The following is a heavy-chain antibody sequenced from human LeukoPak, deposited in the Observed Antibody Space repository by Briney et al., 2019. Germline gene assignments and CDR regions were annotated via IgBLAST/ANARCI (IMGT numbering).Heavy chain of an antibody. CDR2: INPNSGAT. J-gene: IGHJ4*02. CDR1: GYTFTNYY. V-gene: IGHV1-2*02. CDR3: ARRVGVTARLDF. D-gene: IGHD2-21*02. Sequence: GASVTVSCKASGYTFTNYYVHWVRQAPGQGLECVGWINPNSGATNYAKKFQGRVTMTRDTSITTAYMELRSLKSDDTAIYYCARRVGVTARLDFWGQRTLVTVSS.